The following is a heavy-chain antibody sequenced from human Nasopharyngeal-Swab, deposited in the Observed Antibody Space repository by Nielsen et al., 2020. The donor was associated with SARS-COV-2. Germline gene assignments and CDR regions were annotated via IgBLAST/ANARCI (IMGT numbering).Heavy chain of an antibody. V-gene: IGHV4-34*01. CDR2: INHSGST. J-gene: IGHJ4*02. CDR1: GGSFSGYY. D-gene: IGHD4-23*01. Sequence: SETLSPTCAVYGGSFSGYYWSWIRQPPGKGLEWIGEINHSGSTNYNPSLKSRVTISVDTSKNQFSLKLSSVTAADTAVYYCARGLAATTVVTPGFDYWGQGTLVTVSS. CDR3: ARGLAATTVVTPGFDY.